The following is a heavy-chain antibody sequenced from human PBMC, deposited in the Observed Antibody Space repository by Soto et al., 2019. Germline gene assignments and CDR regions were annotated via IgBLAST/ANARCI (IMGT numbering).Heavy chain of an antibody. V-gene: IGHV1-2*04. CDR1: GYTFTGYY. Sequence: QVQLVQSGAEVKQPGASVKVSCKASGYTFTGYYMHWVRQAPGQGLEWMGWINPNSGGTNYAQKFQGWVTMTRDTSISTAYMELSRLRSDDTAVYYCARESWSTRSYWYFDLWGRGTLVTVSS. D-gene: IGHD6-13*01. J-gene: IGHJ2*01. CDR2: INPNSGGT. CDR3: ARESWSTRSYWYFDL.